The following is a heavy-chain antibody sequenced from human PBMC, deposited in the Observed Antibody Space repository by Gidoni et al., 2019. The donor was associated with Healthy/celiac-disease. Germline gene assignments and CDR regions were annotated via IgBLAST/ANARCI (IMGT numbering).Heavy chain of an antibody. D-gene: IGHD1-26*01. CDR1: GGSFSGSD. Sequence: QVHLQQWGAGLLKPSETLSLTCAVYGGSFSGSDWSWIRQPPGKGLEWIGEIPHSGSTNYNPSLKSRVTISVDTSKNQFSLKLSSVTAADTAVYYCARGRGSSFRNYFDYWDQGTLVTVSS. J-gene: IGHJ4*02. CDR3: ARGRGSSFRNYFDY. V-gene: IGHV4-34*01. CDR2: IPHSGST.